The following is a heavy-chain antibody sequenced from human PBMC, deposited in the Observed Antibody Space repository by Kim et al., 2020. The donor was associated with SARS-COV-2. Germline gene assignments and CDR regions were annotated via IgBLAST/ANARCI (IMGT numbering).Heavy chain of an antibody. CDR3: AKDLAYYGSGIVYFDY. V-gene: IGHV3-23*01. Sequence: GGSLRLSCAASGFTFSSYAMSWVRQAPGKGLEWVSAISGSGGSTYYADSVKGRFTISRDNSKNTLYLQMNSLRAEDTAVYYCAKDLAYYGSGIVYFDYWGQGTLVTVSS. CDR2: ISGSGGST. D-gene: IGHD3-10*01. CDR1: GFTFSSYA. J-gene: IGHJ4*02.